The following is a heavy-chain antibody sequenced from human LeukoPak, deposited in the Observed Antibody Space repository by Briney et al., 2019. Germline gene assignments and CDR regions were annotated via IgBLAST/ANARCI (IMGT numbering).Heavy chain of an antibody. CDR2: IRSNSSYI. CDR1: GFTFSSYS. CDR3: ARVLSGTTDWFDP. Sequence: PGGSLRLSCAASGFTFSSYSMNWVRQAPGKGLEWVSSIRSNSSYIYYADSVKGRFTISRDNAKNSLYLHMNSLSAEDTAVYYCARVLSGTTDWFDPWGQGTLVTVSS. J-gene: IGHJ5*02. D-gene: IGHD1-1*01. V-gene: IGHV3-21*01.